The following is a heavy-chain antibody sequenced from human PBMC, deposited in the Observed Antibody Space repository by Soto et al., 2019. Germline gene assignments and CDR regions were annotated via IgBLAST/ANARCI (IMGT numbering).Heavy chain of an antibody. V-gene: IGHV4-59*01. CDR1: GGSISSYY. CDR3: ARGNGGWFPLVFDY. CDR2: IYYSGST. D-gene: IGHD6-19*01. Sequence: SETLSLTYTVSGGSISSYYWSWIRQPPGKGLEWIGYIYYSGSTNYNPSLKSRVTISVDTSKNQFSPKLSSVTAADTAVYYCARGNGGWFPLVFDYWGQGTLVTVSS. J-gene: IGHJ4*02.